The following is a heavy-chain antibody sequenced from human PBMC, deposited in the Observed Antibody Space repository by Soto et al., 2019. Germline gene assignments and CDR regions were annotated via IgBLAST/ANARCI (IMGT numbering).Heavy chain of an antibody. V-gene: IGHV1-69*02. D-gene: IGHD3-10*01. CDR2: VNPILSMS. Sequence: QVQLVQSGAELKKPGSSVKVSCKASGDTFSFYTINWVRQAPGLGLGWMGRVNPILSMSNYAQKFQGRAPMTADKSTSTAYMELRSLRSEDTAFYYCATSYGSGYRAFDYWGQGALVTVSS. CDR3: ATSYGSGYRAFDY. CDR1: GDTFSFYT. J-gene: IGHJ4*02.